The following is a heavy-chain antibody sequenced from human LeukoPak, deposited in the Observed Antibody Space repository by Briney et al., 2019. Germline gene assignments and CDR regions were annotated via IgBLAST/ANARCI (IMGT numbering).Heavy chain of an antibody. Sequence: HPGRSLRLSCAASGFTFSNFGMHWVRQAPGKGLEWVAAVLYDGSKKFYSDSVKGRFSIYRDNSNYTLFVQMHSLRPDDTAVYYCANFDGSGQAFHLWGQGTMVTVSS. J-gene: IGHJ3*01. D-gene: IGHD6-25*01. CDR1: GFTFSNFG. CDR2: VLYDGSKK. V-gene: IGHV3-30*18. CDR3: ANFDGSGQAFHL.